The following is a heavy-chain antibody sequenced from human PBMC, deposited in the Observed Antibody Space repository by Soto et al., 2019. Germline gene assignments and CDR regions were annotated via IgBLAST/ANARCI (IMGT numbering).Heavy chain of an antibody. J-gene: IGHJ6*02. CDR2: IIPIFGTA. D-gene: IGHD6-6*01. V-gene: IGHV1-69*01. CDR3: ARAPGAARNRAYYYYGMDV. Sequence: QVQLVQSGAEVQKPGSSVKVSCKASGGTFSSYAISWVRQAPGQGLEWMGGIIPIFGTANYAQKFQGRVTITADESMSTAYMELSSLRSEDTAVYYCARAPGAARNRAYYYYGMDVWGQGTTVTVSS. CDR1: GGTFSSYA.